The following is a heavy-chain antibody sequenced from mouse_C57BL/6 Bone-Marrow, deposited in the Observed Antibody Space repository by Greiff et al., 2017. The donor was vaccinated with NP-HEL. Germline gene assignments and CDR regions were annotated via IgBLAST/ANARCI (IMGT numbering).Heavy chain of an antibody. J-gene: IGHJ4*01. D-gene: IGHD1-1*01. CDR3: ARFITTDYYAMDY. CDR1: GYSITSGYY. V-gene: IGHV3-6*01. Sequence: EVQLQDSGPGLVKPSQSLSLTCSVTGYSITSGYYWNWIRQFPGNKLEWMGYISYDGSNNYNPSLKNRISITRDTSKNQFFLKLNSVTTEDTATYYCARFITTDYYAMDYWGQGTSVTVSS. CDR2: ISYDGSN.